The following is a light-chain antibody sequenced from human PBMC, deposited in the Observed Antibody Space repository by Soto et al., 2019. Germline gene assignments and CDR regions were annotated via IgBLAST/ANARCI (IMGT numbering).Light chain of an antibody. Sequence: QSVLTQPASVFGSPGQSITISCTGTSSVVGRYKFVSWYQQHPGKAPKVMIYEGSKRPSGVSNRFSGSKSGNTASLTISGLQAEDEADYYCCSYTSSRTYVFGTGTKVTV. V-gene: IGLV2-23*01. CDR2: EGS. J-gene: IGLJ1*01. CDR1: SSVVGRYKF. CDR3: CSYTSSRTYV.